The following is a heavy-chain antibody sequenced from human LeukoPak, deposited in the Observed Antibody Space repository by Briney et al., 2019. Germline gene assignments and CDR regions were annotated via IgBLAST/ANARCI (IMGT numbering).Heavy chain of an antibody. V-gene: IGHV3-49*04. D-gene: IGHD3-10*01. Sequence: GGSLRLSCTASGFTFGDYAMSWVRQAPGKGLEWVGLIRSEAYGGTSEYAASVKGRFTTSRADSKSIAYLQMNSLKTEDTAVYYCTRPPVASFGELIAYWGQATLVTVSS. J-gene: IGHJ4*02. CDR2: IRSEAYGGTS. CDR1: GFTFGDYA. CDR3: TRPPVASFGELIAY.